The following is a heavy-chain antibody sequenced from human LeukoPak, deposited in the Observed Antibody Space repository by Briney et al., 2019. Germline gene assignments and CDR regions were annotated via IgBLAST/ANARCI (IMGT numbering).Heavy chain of an antibody. CDR3: AKVPDYYGSGRYH. CDR1: GFTFSNYG. V-gene: IGHV3-48*04. J-gene: IGHJ4*02. CDR2: ISTSGNTI. D-gene: IGHD3-10*01. Sequence: GGSLRLSCAASGFTFSNYGMSWVRQDPGKGLEWVSYISTSGNTIYYADSVKGRFTISGDNAKNSLYLQMNSLRAEDTAVYYCAKVPDYYGSGRYHWGQGTLVTVSS.